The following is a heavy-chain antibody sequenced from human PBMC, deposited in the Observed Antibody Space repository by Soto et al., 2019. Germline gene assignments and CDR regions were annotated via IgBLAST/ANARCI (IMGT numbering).Heavy chain of an antibody. CDR3: GSVPN. V-gene: IGHV1-69*01. Sequence: QVQLVQSGAEVKKPGSSVKVSCKASGGSFSGQAVSWVRQAPGQGLEWMGGIIPIFRTTNYARKFQGRLTITADESTSTASMELTSLTSEDTAAYYCGSVPNWGQGPLVTVSS. CDR1: GGSFSGQA. CDR2: IIPIFRTT. J-gene: IGHJ4*02.